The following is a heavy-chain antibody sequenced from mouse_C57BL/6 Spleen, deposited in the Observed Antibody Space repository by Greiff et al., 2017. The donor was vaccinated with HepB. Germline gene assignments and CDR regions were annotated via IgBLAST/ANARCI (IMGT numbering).Heavy chain of an antibody. CDR1: GFNIKNTY. CDR3: ASPSHSYYGSSLFAY. CDR2: IDPANGNT. Sequence: VQLQQSVAELVRPGASVKLSCTASGFNIKNTYMHWVKQRPEQGLEWIGRIDPANGNTKYAPKFQVKATITADTSSNTAYLQLSSLTSEDTAIYYCASPSHSYYGSSLFAYWGQGTLVTVSA. D-gene: IGHD1-1*01. V-gene: IGHV14-3*01. J-gene: IGHJ3*01.